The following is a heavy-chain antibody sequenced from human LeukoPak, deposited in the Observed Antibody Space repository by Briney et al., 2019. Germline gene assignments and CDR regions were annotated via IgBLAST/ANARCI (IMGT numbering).Heavy chain of an antibody. V-gene: IGHV4-61*02. D-gene: IGHD2-2*01. CDR2: IYTSGST. CDR3: ARVYCSSTSCWFDP. CDR1: GGSISSGSYY. Sequence: QVQLQESGPGLVKPSQTLSLTCTASGGSISSGSYYGSWIRQPAGKGLEWVGRIYTSGSTNYNPSLKSRVTISVDTSKNQFSLKLSSVTAADTAVYYCARVYCSSTSCWFDPWGQGTLVTVSS. J-gene: IGHJ5*02.